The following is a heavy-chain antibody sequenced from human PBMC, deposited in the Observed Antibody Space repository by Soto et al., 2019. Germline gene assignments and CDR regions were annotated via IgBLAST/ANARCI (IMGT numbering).Heavy chain of an antibody. CDR2: ISSSGSTI. CDR3: ARDYDRWVALAFGS. D-gene: IGHD2-15*01. Sequence: QVQLVESGGGLVKPGGSLRLSCAVSGFTFSDYYMSWIRQAPGKGLEWVSYISSSGSTIYYADSVKGRFTISRDIPNNSLYLRMNSLRAEDTAVYYCARDYDRWVALAFGSWGQGTLVTVSS. J-gene: IGHJ5*01. V-gene: IGHV3-11*01. CDR1: GFTFSDYY.